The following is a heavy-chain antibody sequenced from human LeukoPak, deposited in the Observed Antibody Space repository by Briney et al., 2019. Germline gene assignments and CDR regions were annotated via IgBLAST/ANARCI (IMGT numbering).Heavy chain of an antibody. CDR2: ISSDGSNK. CDR3: AKDVLGTTGAFDY. CDR1: GFTFSSYA. D-gene: IGHD1-1*01. V-gene: IGHV3-30*04. Sequence: PGGSLRLSRAASGFTFSSYAMHWVRQAPGKGLEWVAVISSDGSNKYYTDSVKGRFTISRDNSKNTLFLQMNSLRAEDTAEYYCAKDVLGTTGAFDYWGQGILVTVS. J-gene: IGHJ4*02.